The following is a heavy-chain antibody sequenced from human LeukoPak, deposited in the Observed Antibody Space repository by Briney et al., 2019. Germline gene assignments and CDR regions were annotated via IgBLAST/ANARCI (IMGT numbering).Heavy chain of an antibody. CDR2: ISSSSTI. CDR1: GFTFSSYS. V-gene: IGHV3-48*01. J-gene: IGHJ6*03. D-gene: IGHD1-26*01. Sequence: GGSLRLSCAASGFTFSSYSMNWVRQAPGKGLEWVSYISSSSTIYYADSVKGRFTISRDNAKNSLYLQMNSLRAEDTAVYYCAKDREGYYMDVWGKGTTVTVSS. CDR3: AKDREGYYMDV.